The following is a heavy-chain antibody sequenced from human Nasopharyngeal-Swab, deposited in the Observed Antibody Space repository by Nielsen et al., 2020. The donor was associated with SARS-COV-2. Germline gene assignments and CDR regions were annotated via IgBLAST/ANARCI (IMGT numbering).Heavy chain of an antibody. D-gene: IGHD2-15*01. J-gene: IGHJ6*03. CDR3: AGGRWWYGSRAGYYYYMDV. CDR2: INHSGST. V-gene: IGHV4-34*01. Sequence: SDTLSLTCALYGGSFSGYYWSWIRQPPGKGLAWIGEINHSGSTNYNPSLKSRVTISVDTSKNQFSLKLSSVTAADTAVYYCAGGRWWYGSRAGYYYYMDVWGKGTTVTVSS. CDR1: GGSFSGYY.